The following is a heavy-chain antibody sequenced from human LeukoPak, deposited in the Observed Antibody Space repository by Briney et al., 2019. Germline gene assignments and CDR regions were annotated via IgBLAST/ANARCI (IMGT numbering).Heavy chain of an antibody. CDR3: ARLTGIQGNSFDI. J-gene: IGHJ3*02. Sequence: GESLKISCKGSGYSFTSYWIGWVRQMPGKGLEWMGIIYPGDSDTRYSPSFQGQVTISADKSISTAYLQWTSRKASDTPMYYCARLTGIQGNSFDIWGQGTMVTVSS. CDR1: GYSFTSYW. V-gene: IGHV5-51*01. CDR2: IYPGDSDT. D-gene: IGHD5-18*01.